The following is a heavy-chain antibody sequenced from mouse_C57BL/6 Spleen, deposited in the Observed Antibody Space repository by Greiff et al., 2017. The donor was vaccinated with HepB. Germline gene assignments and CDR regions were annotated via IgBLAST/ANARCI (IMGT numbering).Heavy chain of an antibody. CDR2: ISSGGDYI. J-gene: IGHJ4*01. D-gene: IGHD1-1*01. Sequence: DVMLVESGEGLVKPGGSLKLSCAASGFTFSSYAMSWVRQTPEKRLEWVAYISSGGDYIYYADTVKGRFTISRDNARNTLYLQMSSLKSEDTAMYYCTRDQEDYGGYAMDYWGQGTSVTVSS. CDR1: GFTFSSYA. CDR3: TRDQEDYGGYAMDY. V-gene: IGHV5-9-1*02.